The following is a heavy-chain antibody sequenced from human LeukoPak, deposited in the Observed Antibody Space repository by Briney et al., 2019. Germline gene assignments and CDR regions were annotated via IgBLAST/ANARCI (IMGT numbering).Heavy chain of an antibody. CDR2: IIPIFGTA. Sequence: SSVSLACKVSGGTFSSYATSWVRQPPGQGLEWMGRIIPIFGTANYAQKFQGRVTITTDESTSTAYMELSSLRSEDTAVYYCARDPPDYYMDVWGKGTTVTVSS. CDR1: GGTFSSYA. CDR3: ARDPPDYYMDV. V-gene: IGHV1-69*05. J-gene: IGHJ6*03.